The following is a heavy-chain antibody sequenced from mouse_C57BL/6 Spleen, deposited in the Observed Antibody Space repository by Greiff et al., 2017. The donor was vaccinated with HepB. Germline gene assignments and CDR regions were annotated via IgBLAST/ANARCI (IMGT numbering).Heavy chain of an antibody. J-gene: IGHJ4*01. V-gene: IGHV1-15*01. CDR2: IDPETGGT. CDR1: GYTFTDYE. CDR3: TREAYPPYAMDY. Sequence: VQLQQSGAELVRPGASVTLSCKASGYTFTDYEMHWVKQTPVHGLEWIGAIDPETGGTAYNQKFKGKAILTADKSSSTAYMELRSLTSEDSAVYYCTREAYPPYAMDYWGQGTSVTVSS.